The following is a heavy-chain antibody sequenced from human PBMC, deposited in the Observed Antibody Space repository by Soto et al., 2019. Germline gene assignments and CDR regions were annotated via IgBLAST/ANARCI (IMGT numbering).Heavy chain of an antibody. V-gene: IGHV4-59*08. CDR3: ARLGRVPMTSPLYYYY. CDR1: GDSISGHY. CDR2: IYDIGTT. D-gene: IGHD4-17*01. J-gene: IGHJ6*01. Sequence: PSETLSLTCTVSGDSISGHYWSWIRQPPEKGLEWIAYIYDIGTTNYNPSLKSRVTISKDTSKNQFSLNLNSVTAADTAVYYCARLGRVPMTSPLYYYY.